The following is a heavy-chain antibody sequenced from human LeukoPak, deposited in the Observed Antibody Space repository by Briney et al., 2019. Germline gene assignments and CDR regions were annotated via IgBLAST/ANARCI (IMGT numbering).Heavy chain of an antibody. CDR3: ARERLWFGELSSWFDP. CDR2: IYYSGST. D-gene: IGHD3-10*01. Sequence: WETLSLTCTVSGGSISSYYWSWIRQPPGKGLEWIGYIYYSGSTNYNPSLKSRVTISVDTSKNQFSLKLSSVTAADTAVYYCARERLWFGELSSWFDPWGQGTLVTVSS. J-gene: IGHJ5*02. V-gene: IGHV4-59*01. CDR1: GGSISSYY.